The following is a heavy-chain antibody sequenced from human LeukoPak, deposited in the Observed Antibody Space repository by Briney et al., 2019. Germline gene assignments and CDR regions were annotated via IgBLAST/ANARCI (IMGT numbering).Heavy chain of an antibody. CDR1: GITVRSNY. CDR2: IYSGDRA. V-gene: IGHV3-66*01. D-gene: IGHD3-22*01. Sequence: PGESLRLSCAASGITVRSNYMNWVRQTPGKGLEWVSVIYSGDRAYYADSVKDRFTISRDNSKNTLYPQMKSLRAEDTAVYFCARGTLIVGYFDYWGQGTLVTVSS. J-gene: IGHJ4*02. CDR3: ARGTLIVGYFDY.